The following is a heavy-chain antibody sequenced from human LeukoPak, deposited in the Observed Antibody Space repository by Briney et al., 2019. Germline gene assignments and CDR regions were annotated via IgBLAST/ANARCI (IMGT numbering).Heavy chain of an antibody. V-gene: IGHV3-23*01. CDR1: GFTFSSYA. D-gene: IGHD6-19*01. CDR3: AKDPTGLDSSGWFFDY. Sequence: PGGSLRLSCAASGFTFSSYAMSWVRQAPGKGLEWASAISGSGGSTYYADSVKGRFTISRDNSKNTLYLQMNSLRAEDTAVYYCAKDPTGLDSSGWFFDYWGQGTLVTVSS. J-gene: IGHJ4*02. CDR2: ISGSGGST.